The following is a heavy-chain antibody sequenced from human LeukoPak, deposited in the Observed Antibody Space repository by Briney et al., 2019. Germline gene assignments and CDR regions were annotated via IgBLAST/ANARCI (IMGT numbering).Heavy chain of an antibody. CDR2: INHIGST. CDR3: ARARKRFDP. Sequence: SQTLSLTCAVDGGSFSGYYWSWIRQPPGKGLEWIGEINHIGSTNYNPSLKSRVTISVDTSKNQSSLKLGAVSAAAPAFIYLARARKRFDPWGQRTLVTVSS. J-gene: IGHJ5*02. V-gene: IGHV4-34*01. CDR1: GGSFSGYY.